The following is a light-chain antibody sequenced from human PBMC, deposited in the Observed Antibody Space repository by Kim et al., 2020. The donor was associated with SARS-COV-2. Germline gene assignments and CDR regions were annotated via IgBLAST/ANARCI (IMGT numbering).Light chain of an antibody. CDR2: GAS. CDR1: QGIRSI. J-gene: IGKJ1*01. CDR3: QQYHNWPPT. V-gene: IGKV3D-15*01. Sequence: EIVLTQSPVTLSLSPGDRATLSCRASQGIRSILAWYQQKPGQAPRLLISGASNRATGIPARFSGGGSGTEFTLTISSLQSEDFAIYYCQQYHNWPPTFGQGTKVDIK.